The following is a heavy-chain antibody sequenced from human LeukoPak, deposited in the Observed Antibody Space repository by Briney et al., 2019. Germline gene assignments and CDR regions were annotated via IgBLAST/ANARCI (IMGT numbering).Heavy chain of an antibody. J-gene: IGHJ4*02. CDR1: GGSISSGDYY. D-gene: IGHD2-2*01. Sequence: SQTLSLTCTVSGGSISSGDYYWSWIRQPPGKGLEWIGYIYYSGSTYYNPSLKSRVTISVDTSKNQFSLKLSSVTAADTAVYYCAREGGFSCSSTSCYGLDYWGQGTLVTVSS. CDR3: AREGGFSCSSTSCYGLDY. V-gene: IGHV4-30-4*08. CDR2: IYYSGST.